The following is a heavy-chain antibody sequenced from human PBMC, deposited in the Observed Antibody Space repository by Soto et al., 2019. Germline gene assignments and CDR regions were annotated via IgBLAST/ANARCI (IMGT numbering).Heavy chain of an antibody. V-gene: IGHV1-69*13. J-gene: IGHJ6*02. CDR1: GYTFTSYD. CDR2: IIPIFGTA. D-gene: IGHD2-15*01. Sequence: ASVKVSCKASGYTFTSYDINWVRQAPGQGLEWMGGIIPIFGTANYAQKFQGRVTITADESTSTAYMELSSLRSEDTAVYYCARVAGPYYYYGMDVWGQGTTVTVSS. CDR3: ARVAGPYYYYGMDV.